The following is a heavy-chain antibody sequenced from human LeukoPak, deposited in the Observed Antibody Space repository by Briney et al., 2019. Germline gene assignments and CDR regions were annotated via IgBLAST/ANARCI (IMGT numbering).Heavy chain of an antibody. J-gene: IGHJ4*02. CDR2: IRSKANSYAT. Sequence: GGSLRLSCAASGFTFSGSAMHWVRQASGKGLEWVGRIRSKANSYATAYAASVKGRFTISRDDSKNTAYLQMNSLRAEDTAVYYCATQSYGLFAYWGQGTLVTVSS. CDR1: GFTFSGSA. V-gene: IGHV3-73*01. CDR3: ATQSYGLFAY. D-gene: IGHD4-17*01.